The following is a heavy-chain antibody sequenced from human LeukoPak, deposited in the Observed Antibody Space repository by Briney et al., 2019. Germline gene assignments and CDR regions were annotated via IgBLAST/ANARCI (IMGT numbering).Heavy chain of an antibody. CDR1: GFTFSSYE. D-gene: IGHD2-2*01. J-gene: IGHJ3*02. Sequence: PGGSLRLSCAASGFTFSSYEMNWVRQAPGKRLEWVSYISSGGTIYYADSVKGRFTISRDNAKNSLYLQMNSLRAEDTAVCYCARGHGSTAFDIWGQGTMVTVSS. CDR2: ISSGGTI. CDR3: ARGHGSTAFDI. V-gene: IGHV3-48*03.